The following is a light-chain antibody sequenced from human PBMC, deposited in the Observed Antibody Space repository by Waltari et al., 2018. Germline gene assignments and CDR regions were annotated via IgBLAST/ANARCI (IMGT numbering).Light chain of an antibody. CDR1: QSVRSN. J-gene: IGKJ4*01. V-gene: IGKV3-15*01. Sequence: EIVMTQSPATLSVSPGERVTLSCRASQSVRSNLAWYQQKPGQAPRLLIYGASTRATGIPARFSGSGSGAEFTLTINSMQSEDFVVYYCQQYNNWPLTFGGGTKVEIK. CDR2: GAS. CDR3: QQYNNWPLT.